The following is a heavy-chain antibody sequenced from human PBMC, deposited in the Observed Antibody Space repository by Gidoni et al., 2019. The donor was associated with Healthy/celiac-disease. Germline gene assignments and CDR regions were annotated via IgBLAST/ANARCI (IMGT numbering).Heavy chain of an antibody. J-gene: IGHJ6*02. D-gene: IGHD2-15*01. CDR3: AKDMGSGGNYYYYYGMDV. Sequence: EVQLVESGGVVVQPGGSLRLSCAASGFSFDAYTMHWVRQAPGKGLEWVSLISWDGGSTYYADSVKGRFTISRDNSKNSLYLQMNSLRTEDTALYYCAKDMGSGGNYYYYYGMDVWGQGTTVTVSS. V-gene: IGHV3-43*01. CDR2: ISWDGGST. CDR1: GFSFDAYT.